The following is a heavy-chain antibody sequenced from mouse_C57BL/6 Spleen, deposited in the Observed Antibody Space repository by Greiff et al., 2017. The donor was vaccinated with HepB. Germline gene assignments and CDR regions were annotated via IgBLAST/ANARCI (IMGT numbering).Heavy chain of an antibody. CDR3: ARHEGTWYFDV. CDR2: ISSGGSYT. Sequence: DVHLVESGGDLVKPGGSLKLSCAASGFTFSSYGMSWVRQTPDKRLEWVATISSGGSYTYYPDSVKGRFTISRDNAKNTLYLQMSSLKSEDTAMYYCARHEGTWYFDVWGTGTTVTVSS. J-gene: IGHJ1*03. CDR1: GFTFSSYG. D-gene: IGHD3-3*01. V-gene: IGHV5-6*01.